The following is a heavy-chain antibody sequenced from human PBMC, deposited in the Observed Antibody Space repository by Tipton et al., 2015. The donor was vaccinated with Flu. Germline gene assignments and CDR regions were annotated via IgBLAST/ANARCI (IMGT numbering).Heavy chain of an antibody. CDR1: SGSIRSTNYF. Sequence: TLSLTCTVSSGSIRSTNYFCAWIRQPPGKGLELIGSIYPSGTTYYNLSLKSRVTILVDTSKSQFSLKLRSVTAADTAVYYCARLSYYDVDLKNFYFDHWGQGALVTVSS. J-gene: IGHJ4*02. V-gene: IGHV4-39*01. CDR3: ARLSYYDVDLKNFYFDH. CDR2: IYPSGTT. D-gene: IGHD3-10*02.